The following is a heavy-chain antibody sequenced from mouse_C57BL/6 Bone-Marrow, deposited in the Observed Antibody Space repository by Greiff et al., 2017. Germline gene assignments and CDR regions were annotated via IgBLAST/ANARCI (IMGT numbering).Heavy chain of an antibody. Sequence: EVKLMESGGGLVQPGGSLKLSCAASGFTFSDYYMYWVRQTPEKRLEWVAYISNGGGSTYYPDTVKGRFTIARDNAKNTLYLQMSRLKSEDTAMYYCARRGYYGSVYAMDYWGQGTSVTVSS. V-gene: IGHV5-12*01. D-gene: IGHD1-1*01. CDR3: ARRGYYGSVYAMDY. CDR2: ISNGGGST. CDR1: GFTFSDYY. J-gene: IGHJ4*01.